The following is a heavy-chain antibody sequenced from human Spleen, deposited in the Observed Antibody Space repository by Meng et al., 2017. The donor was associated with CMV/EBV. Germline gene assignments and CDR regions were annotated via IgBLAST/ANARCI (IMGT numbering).Heavy chain of an antibody. D-gene: IGHD2-2*02. CDR1: GFTFSSYG. J-gene: IGHJ4*02. CDR3: AKDGRYQLLYIGRGLPDY. CDR2: IRYDRSNK. Sequence: GESLKISCAASGFTFSSYGMHWVRQAPGKGLEWVAFIRYDRSNKYYADSVKGRFTISRDNSKNTLYLQMNSLRAEDTAVYYCAKDGRYQLLYIGRGLPDYWGQGTLVTVSS. V-gene: IGHV3-30*02.